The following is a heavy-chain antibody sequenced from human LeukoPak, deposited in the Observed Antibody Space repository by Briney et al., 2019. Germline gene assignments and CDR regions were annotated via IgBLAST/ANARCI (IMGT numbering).Heavy chain of an antibody. D-gene: IGHD6-6*01. CDR1: GYSFTSYW. Sequence: GESLKISCKGSGYSFTSYWIVWVRQMPGKGLEWMGIIYPGDSDTRYSPSFQGQVTISADKSISTAYLQWSSLKASDTAMYYCARQGFAARPEYNWFDLWGQGTLVTVSS. CDR2: IYPGDSDT. CDR3: ARQGFAARPEYNWFDL. V-gene: IGHV5-51*01. J-gene: IGHJ5*02.